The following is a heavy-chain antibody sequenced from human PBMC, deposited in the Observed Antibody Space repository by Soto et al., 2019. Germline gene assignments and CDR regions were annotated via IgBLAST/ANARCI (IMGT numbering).Heavy chain of an antibody. Sequence: ASVKVSCKASGYTFTSYGISWVRQAPGQGLEWMGWISAYNGNTNYAQKLQGRVTMTTDTSTSTAYMELRSLRSDDTAVYYCVRVAPPLYYDILTGPLGYWGQGTLVTVSS. D-gene: IGHD3-9*01. V-gene: IGHV1-18*01. CDR3: VRVAPPLYYDILTGPLGY. CDR2: ISAYNGNT. CDR1: GYTFTSYG. J-gene: IGHJ4*02.